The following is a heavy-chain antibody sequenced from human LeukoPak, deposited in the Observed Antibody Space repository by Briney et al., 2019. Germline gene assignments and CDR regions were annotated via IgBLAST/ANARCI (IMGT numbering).Heavy chain of an antibody. CDR3: AREAYYYDSSAFDY. CDR1: GGSISSYY. CDR2: IYTSGST. D-gene: IGHD3-22*01. V-gene: IGHV4-4*07. J-gene: IGHJ4*02. Sequence: SETLSLTCTVSGGSISSYYWSWIRQPAGKGLEWIGRIYTSGSTNYNPFLKSRVTISVDTSKNQFSLKLSSVTAADTAVYYCAREAYYYDSSAFDYWGQGTLVTVSS.